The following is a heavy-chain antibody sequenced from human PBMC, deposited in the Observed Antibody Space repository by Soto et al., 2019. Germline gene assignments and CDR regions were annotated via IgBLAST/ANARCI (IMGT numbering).Heavy chain of an antibody. D-gene: IGHD5-12*01. V-gene: IGHV3-9*01. CDR1: GFTFDDYA. J-gene: IGHJ3*02. Sequence: EVQLVESGGGLVQPGRSLRLSCAASGFTFDDYAMHWVRQAPGKGLEWVSGISWNSGSIGYADSVKSRFTISRDNAKNSLYVQMNSLRAEDTALYYCAKDSGSGYDDAFDIWGQGTMVTVSS. CDR3: AKDSGSGYDDAFDI. CDR2: ISWNSGSI.